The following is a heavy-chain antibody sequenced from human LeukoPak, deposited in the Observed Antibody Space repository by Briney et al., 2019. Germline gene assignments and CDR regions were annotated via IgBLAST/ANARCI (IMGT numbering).Heavy chain of an antibody. CDR1: GGCLSSYY. J-gene: IGHJ6*02. Sequence: SETLSLTCTVSGGCLSSYYWSWIRQPPGEGLEWIWYIYYSGSTNYNPSLKSGVTISVDTSKNQFSLKMCSVTPADTPVYYCARATSSYSSSRGDYYYYGMDVWGQGTTVTVSS. CDR3: ARATSSYSSSRGDYYYYGMDV. V-gene: IGHV4-59*01. CDR2: IYYSGST. D-gene: IGHD6-13*01.